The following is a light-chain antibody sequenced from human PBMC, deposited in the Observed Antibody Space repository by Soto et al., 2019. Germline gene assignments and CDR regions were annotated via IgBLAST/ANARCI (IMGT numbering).Light chain of an antibody. CDR2: GAS. V-gene: IGKV3-20*01. J-gene: IGKJ5*01. CDR3: QQYGSAPPVT. CDR1: QSVSSSY. Sequence: EIVLTQSPGTLSLSPGERATLSCRASQSVSSSYLAWYQQQPGQAHRLLIYGASGRATATPDRFSGSGSGTDFTLTISRLEPEDFAVYYCQQYGSAPPVTFGQGTRLEIK.